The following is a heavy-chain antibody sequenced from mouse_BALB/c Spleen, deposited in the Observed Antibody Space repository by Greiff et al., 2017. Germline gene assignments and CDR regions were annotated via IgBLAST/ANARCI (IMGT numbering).Heavy chain of an antibody. CDR2: ILPGSGST. CDR3: ARGSLYYYGMDY. V-gene: IGHV1-9*01. J-gene: IGHJ4*01. Sequence: QVQLQQSGAELMKPGASVKISCKATGYTFSSYWIEWVKQRPGHGLEWIGEILPGSGSTNYNEKFKGKATFTADTSSNTAYMQLSSLTSEDSAVYDCARGSLYYYGMDYWGQGTSVTVSS. D-gene: IGHD6-1*01. CDR1: GYTFSSYW.